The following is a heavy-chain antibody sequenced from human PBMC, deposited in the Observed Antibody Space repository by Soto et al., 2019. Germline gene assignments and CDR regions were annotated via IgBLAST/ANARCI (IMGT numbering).Heavy chain of an antibody. J-gene: IGHJ6*02. CDR3: QRHVVPEMVAATYFYNRLDV. D-gene: IGHD2-15*01. V-gene: IGHV3-73*01. CDR2: IKNRAMNYAT. CDR1: VFTFRSSV. Sequence: GGSLRLSCAASVFTFRSSVVHCVRHSPGKWLECVGHIKNRAMNYATAYTASVKGRFTISRDDSKKATYLQMTYLKTDDTAVYCCQRHVVPEMVAATYFYNRLDVWAQENRVTVS.